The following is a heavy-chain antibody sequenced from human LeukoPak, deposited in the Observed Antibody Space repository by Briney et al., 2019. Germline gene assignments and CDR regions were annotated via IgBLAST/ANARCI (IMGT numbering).Heavy chain of an antibody. V-gene: IGHV4-61*02. D-gene: IGHD3-10*01. Sequence: TSETLSLTCTVSGGSISSGSYYWSWIRQPAGKGLEWIGRIYTSGSTNYNPSLKSRVTISVDTSKNQFSLKLSSVTAADTAVYYCARESVGHMVRGALHFDYWGQGTLVTVSS. J-gene: IGHJ4*02. CDR2: IYTSGST. CDR1: GGSISSGSYY. CDR3: ARESVGHMVRGALHFDY.